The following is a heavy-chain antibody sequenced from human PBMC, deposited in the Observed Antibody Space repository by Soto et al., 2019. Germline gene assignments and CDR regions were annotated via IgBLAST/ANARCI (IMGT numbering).Heavy chain of an antibody. Sequence: KTSETLSLTCTVSGASVSSASYYWSWIRQPPGKGLEWIGYIYYSGRTDYNPSLKSRVTISLDTSKNQFSLKLSSVTAADTAVYYCARSTRRDGYNVGIDWFDPWGQGTLVTVSS. CDR1: GASVSSASYY. D-gene: IGHD5-12*01. CDR3: ARSTRRDGYNVGIDWFDP. V-gene: IGHV4-61*01. CDR2: IYYSGRT. J-gene: IGHJ5*02.